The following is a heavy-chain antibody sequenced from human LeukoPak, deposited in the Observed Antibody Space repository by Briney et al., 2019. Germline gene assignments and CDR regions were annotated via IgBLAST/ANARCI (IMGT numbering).Heavy chain of an antibody. Sequence: SETLSLTCTVSGGSISSYYWSWIRQPPGKGLEWIGYIYYSGHTNYNPSLKSRVTISVDTSKNQSSLKLTSVTAADTAVYFCARAGRFDYWGQGSLVTVSS. D-gene: IGHD1-26*01. J-gene: IGHJ4*02. CDR3: ARAGRFDY. CDR2: IYYSGHT. V-gene: IGHV4-59*12. CDR1: GGSISSYY.